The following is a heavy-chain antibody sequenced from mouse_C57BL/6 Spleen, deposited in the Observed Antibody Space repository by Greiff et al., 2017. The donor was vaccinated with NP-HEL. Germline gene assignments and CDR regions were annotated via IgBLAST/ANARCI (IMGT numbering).Heavy chain of an antibody. CDR2: INYDGSST. Sequence: EVKLEESEGGLVQPGSSMKLSCTASGFTFSDYYMALVRQVPEKGLDWVANINYDGSSTYYLASLKSRFIISRDNAKNILYLQMSSLKSEDTATYYCAREGRLGGPWFAYWGQGTLVTVSA. CDR1: GFTFSDYY. D-gene: IGHD3-3*01. V-gene: IGHV5-16*01. J-gene: IGHJ3*01. CDR3: AREGRLGGPWFAY.